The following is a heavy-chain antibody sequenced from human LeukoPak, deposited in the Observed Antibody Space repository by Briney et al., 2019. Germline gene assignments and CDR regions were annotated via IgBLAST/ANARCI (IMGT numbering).Heavy chain of an antibody. D-gene: IGHD6-19*01. CDR2: ISGGGGTT. J-gene: IGHJ4*02. CDR1: GFSFNGYA. CDR3: AKYETWTSGRYFDY. Sequence: GGSLRLSCAASGFSFNGYAMTWIRQAPGKGLEWVSTISGGGGTTYYADSVKGRFTISRDNSKSTLYLQLDSLRAEDTALYYCAKYETWTSGRYFDYWGQGTLVTVSS. V-gene: IGHV3-23*01.